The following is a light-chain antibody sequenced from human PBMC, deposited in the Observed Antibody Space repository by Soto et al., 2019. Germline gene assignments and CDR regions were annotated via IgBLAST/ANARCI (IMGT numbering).Light chain of an antibody. V-gene: IGKV1-27*01. CDR2: AAS. J-gene: IGKJ4*01. CDR3: QKYNSAPLT. Sequence: TESPSSLSASVGYRFTITCLASQGISNYLAWYQQKPGKVPRLLIYAASTLQSGVPSRFSGSGSGTDFTLTISSLQPEDVATYYSQKYNSAPLTFGGGTKVDIK. CDR1: QGISNY.